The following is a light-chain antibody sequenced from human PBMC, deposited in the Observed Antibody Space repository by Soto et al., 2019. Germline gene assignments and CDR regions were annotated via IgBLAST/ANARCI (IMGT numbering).Light chain of an antibody. CDR3: QQLARLPVT. J-gene: IGKJ5*01. CDR1: QGISTY. V-gene: IGKV1-9*01. CDR2: AAS. Sequence: VSQRAAFLSASVEDRITIPCRASQGISTYLAWYQQKPGKAPKLLIYAASTLQSGVPLSFSGSGSGTSFTLTISSRQPEDFATYYCQQLARLPVTFAQGTRLEIK.